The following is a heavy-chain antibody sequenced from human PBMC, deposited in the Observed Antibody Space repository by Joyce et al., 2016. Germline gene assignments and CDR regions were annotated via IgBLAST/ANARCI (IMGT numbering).Heavy chain of an antibody. CDR2: MYTGGNT. Sequence: EVQLVESGGGLVQPGGSLRLSCAASGFTVNSYYMTWVRQAPERGLEWVSVMYTGGNTYYEDFVKGRFTISRDNSKNTLYLQMNSLRAEDTAVYYCARSRGYFDSSGYRPYYYGVDVWGQGTTVTVSS. CDR3: ARSRGYFDSSGYRPYYYGVDV. J-gene: IGHJ6*02. CDR1: GFTVNSYY. D-gene: IGHD3-22*01. V-gene: IGHV3-66*01.